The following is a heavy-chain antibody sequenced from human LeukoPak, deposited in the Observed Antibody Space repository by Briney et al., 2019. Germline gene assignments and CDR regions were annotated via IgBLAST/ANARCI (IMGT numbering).Heavy chain of an antibody. CDR3: ARDLVGYCSSTSCYFPGWGKNWFDP. CDR2: INPNSGGT. V-gene: IGHV1-2*02. D-gene: IGHD2-2*01. CDR1: GYTFTGYY. Sequence: ASVKVSCKASGYTFTGYYMHWVRQAPGQGLEWMGWINPNSGGTNYAQKLQGRVTMTTDTSTSTAYMELRSLRSDDTAVYYCARDLVGYCSSTSCYFPGWGKNWFDPWGQGTLVTVSS. J-gene: IGHJ5*02.